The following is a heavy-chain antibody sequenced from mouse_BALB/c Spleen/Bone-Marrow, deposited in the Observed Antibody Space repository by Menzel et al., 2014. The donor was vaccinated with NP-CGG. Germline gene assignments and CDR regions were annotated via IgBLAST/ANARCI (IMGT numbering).Heavy chain of an antibody. CDR2: ISNGGSTI. CDR1: GFTFSSFG. V-gene: IGHV5-17*02. D-gene: IGHD2-4*01. J-gene: IGHJ4*01. CDR3: ARKGAMITHYYAMDY. Sequence: EVQLVESGGGLVQPGGSRKLSCAASGFTFSSFGTHWVRQAPEKGLEWVAYISNGGSTIYYADTVKGRSTISRDNPKNTLFLQMTSLRSEDTAMYYCARKGAMITHYYAMDYWGQGTSVTVSS.